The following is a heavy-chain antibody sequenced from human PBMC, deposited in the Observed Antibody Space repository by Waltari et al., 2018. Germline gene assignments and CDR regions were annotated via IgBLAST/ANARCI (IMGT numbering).Heavy chain of an antibody. Sequence: EVQLLESGGDLVQPGGSLRLSCAASGITFSNYAINWVRLVPGTGLVWVSGMTFGDDTYYADSVWGRFTISRDTSKDTVYLQMNGLRADDTALYYCATPFYNWDDPLHSWGQGTLVTVSS. CDR1: GITFSNYA. CDR3: ATPFYNWDDPLHS. CDR2: MTFGDDT. V-gene: IGHV3-23*01. J-gene: IGHJ4*02. D-gene: IGHD1-20*01.